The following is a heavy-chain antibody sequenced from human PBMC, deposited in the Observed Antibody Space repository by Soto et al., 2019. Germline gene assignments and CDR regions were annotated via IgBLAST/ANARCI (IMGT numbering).Heavy chain of an antibody. V-gene: IGHV4-39*01. CDR2: IYYSGST. D-gene: IGHD3-3*01. CDR1: GGSISSSSYY. J-gene: IGHJ5*02. CDR3: ARHVRRFLEWLFFRGLWFDP. Sequence: SETLSLTCTVSGGSISSSSYYWGWIRQPPGKGLEWIGSIYYSGSTYYNPSLKSRVTISVDTSKNQFSLKLSSVTAADTAVYYCARHVRRFLEWLFFRGLWFDPWGQGTLVTVSS.